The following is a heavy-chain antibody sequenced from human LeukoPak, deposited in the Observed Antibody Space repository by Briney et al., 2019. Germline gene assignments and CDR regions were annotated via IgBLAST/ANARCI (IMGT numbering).Heavy chain of an antibody. Sequence: SETLSLTCTVSGGSISSSSYYWSWIRQPPGKGLEWIGYIYYSGSTNYNPSLKSRVTISVDTSKNQFSLELSSVTAADTAVYYCARGGRYYYDSSGYSHWGQGTLVTVSS. CDR1: GGSISSSSYY. D-gene: IGHD3-22*01. J-gene: IGHJ4*02. CDR2: IYYSGST. V-gene: IGHV4-61*01. CDR3: ARGGRYYYDSSGYSH.